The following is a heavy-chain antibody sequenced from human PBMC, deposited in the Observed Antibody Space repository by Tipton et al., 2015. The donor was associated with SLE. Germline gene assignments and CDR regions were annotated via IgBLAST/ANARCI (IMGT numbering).Heavy chain of an antibody. CDR3: ARSVWWLPPDYYYYMGV. V-gene: IGHV5-51*03. CDR1: GYSFISYW. D-gene: IGHD5-12*01. J-gene: IGHJ6*03. Sequence: QLVQSGAEVKKPGESLKISCKGSGYSFISYWIGWVRQMPGKGLEWMGIIYPGDSDTRYSPSFQGQVTIAADKSNSTAYLQWSSLKASDTAMYYCARSVWWLPPDYYYYMGVWGKGTTVTVSS. CDR2: IYPGDSDT.